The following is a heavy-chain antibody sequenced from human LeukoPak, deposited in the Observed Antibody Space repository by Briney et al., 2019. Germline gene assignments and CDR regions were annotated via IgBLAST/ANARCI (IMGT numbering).Heavy chain of an antibody. V-gene: IGHV3-33*01. D-gene: IGHD2-15*01. CDR2: IYYDGSEK. CDR1: GLTFRNYG. Sequence: GRSLRLSCAVSGLTFRNYGMHWVRQAPGKGLEWVAIIYYDGSEKYYVDSVKGRFTISRDNSKNTLYLQMNSLRAEDTALYYCASGRGGRGGINYFDYWGQGTLVTVSP. CDR3: ASGRGGRGGINYFDY. J-gene: IGHJ4*02.